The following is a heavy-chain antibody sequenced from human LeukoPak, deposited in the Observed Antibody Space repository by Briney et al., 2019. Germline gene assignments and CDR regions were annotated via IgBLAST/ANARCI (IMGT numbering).Heavy chain of an antibody. CDR2: IRGSGGST. V-gene: IGHV3-23*01. J-gene: IGHJ4*02. CDR1: GFTFSSYA. CDR3: ARDLYYYDSSGYYRFDY. Sequence: PGGSLRLSCVASGFTFSSYAMSWVRQAPGKGLEWVSAIRGSGGSTYYADSVKDRFTISRDNSKNTLYLQMNSLRAEDTAVYYCARDLYYYDSSGYYRFDYWGQGTLVTVSS. D-gene: IGHD3-22*01.